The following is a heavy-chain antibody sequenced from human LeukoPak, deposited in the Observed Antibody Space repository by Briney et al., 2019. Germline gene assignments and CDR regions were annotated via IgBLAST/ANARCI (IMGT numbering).Heavy chain of an antibody. CDR2: INHSGST. D-gene: IGHD6-19*01. Sequence: SETLSLTCAVYGGSFSGYYWSWIRQPPGKVLEWIGEINHSGSTNYNPSLKSRVTISVDTSKNQFSLKLSSVTAADTAVYYCARDLGISGWYAPPLGYFDYWGQGTLLTVSS. CDR1: GGSFSGYY. V-gene: IGHV4-34*01. J-gene: IGHJ4*02. CDR3: ARDLGISGWYAPPLGYFDY.